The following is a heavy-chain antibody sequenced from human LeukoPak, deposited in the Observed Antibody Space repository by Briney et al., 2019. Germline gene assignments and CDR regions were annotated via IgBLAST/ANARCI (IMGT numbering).Heavy chain of an antibody. V-gene: IGHV4-39*01. J-gene: IGHJ6*03. CDR2: IYYSGST. D-gene: IGHD3-3*01. CDR1: GGSISSSSYY. Sequence: PSETLSLTCTVSGGSISSSSYYWGWIRQPPGKGLEWIGSIYYSGSTYYNPSLKSRVTISVDTSKNQFSLKLSSVTAADTAVYYCASWYYDFWSGYYRGPGGLNYYYYMDVWGKGTTVTVSS. CDR3: ASWYYDFWSGYYRGPGGLNYYYYMDV.